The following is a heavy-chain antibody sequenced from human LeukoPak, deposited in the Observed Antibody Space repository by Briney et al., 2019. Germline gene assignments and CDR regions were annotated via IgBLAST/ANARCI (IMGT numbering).Heavy chain of an antibody. Sequence: SETLSLTCTVSGGSISSYHWGWIRQPPGKGLEWIGSIYYSGDTYYNPSVKSRVTISVDTSKMQFPLRLTSVTAADTAVYYCARSASSLNWFDPWGQGTLVTVSS. J-gene: IGHJ5*02. CDR1: GGSISSYH. CDR2: IYYSGDT. D-gene: IGHD6-13*01. V-gene: IGHV4-39*01. CDR3: ARSASSLNWFDP.